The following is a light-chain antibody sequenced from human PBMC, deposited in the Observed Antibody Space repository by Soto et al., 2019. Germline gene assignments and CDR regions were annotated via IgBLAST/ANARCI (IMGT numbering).Light chain of an antibody. CDR3: ASYAGSNKV. CDR1: SSNIGSNT. Sequence: QSVLTQPPSASGTPGQRVTISCSGSSSNIGSNTVNWYQQLPGKAPKLMIYEVTKRPSGVPDRFSGSKSGNTASLTVSGLLAEDEADYYCASYAGSNKVFGTGTKLTVL. V-gene: IGLV1-44*01. J-gene: IGLJ1*01. CDR2: EVT.